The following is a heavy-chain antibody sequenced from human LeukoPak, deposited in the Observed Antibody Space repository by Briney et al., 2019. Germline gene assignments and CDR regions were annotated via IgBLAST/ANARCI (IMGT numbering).Heavy chain of an antibody. J-gene: IGHJ5*02. Sequence: ASVKVSCKVSGYTLTELSMHWVRQAPGKGLEWMGGFDPEDGETIYAQKFQGRVTMTEDTSTDTAYMELSSLRSEDTAVYYCARTTITMVRGVIIYGFDPWGQGTLVTVSS. CDR2: FDPEDGET. V-gene: IGHV1-24*01. CDR1: GYTLTELS. CDR3: ARTTITMVRGVIIYGFDP. D-gene: IGHD3-10*01.